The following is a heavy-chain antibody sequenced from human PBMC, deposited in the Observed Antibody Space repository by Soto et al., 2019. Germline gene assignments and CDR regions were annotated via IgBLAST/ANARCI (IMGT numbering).Heavy chain of an antibody. V-gene: IGHV4-4*07. CDR1: GGSISSFY. J-gene: IGHJ4*02. CDR3: ARGSSRWDY. Sequence: TLSLTCTVSGGSISSFYWSWIRQPAGKGLEWIGRIYSGGRNNYNPPLKSRVTMSVDTSKNQFSLRLSSVTAADTAMYYCARGSSRWDYWGQGTLVTVSS. D-gene: IGHD6-13*01. CDR2: IYSGGRN.